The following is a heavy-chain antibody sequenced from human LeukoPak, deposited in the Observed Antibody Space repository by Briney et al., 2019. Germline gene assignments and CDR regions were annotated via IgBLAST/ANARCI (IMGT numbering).Heavy chain of an antibody. CDR2: IRSDGST. CDR3: AREGSFDSSGYNDALDI. CDR1: GFIVGGKY. Sequence: GGSLRLSCAASGFIVGGKYMSWVRQAPGKGLEWVSVIRSDGSTSYADSVKGRFTISRDNSKNTLYLQMNSLRAEDTAVYYCAREGSFDSSGYNDALDIWGQGTMVTVSA. V-gene: IGHV3-53*01. D-gene: IGHD3-22*01. J-gene: IGHJ3*02.